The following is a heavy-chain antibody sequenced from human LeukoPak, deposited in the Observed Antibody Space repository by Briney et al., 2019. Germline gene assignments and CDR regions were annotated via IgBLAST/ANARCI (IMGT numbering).Heavy chain of an antibody. CDR2: ISWDGSST. Sequence: GGSLRLSCAASGFTFDDYAMNWVRQAPGKGLEWVSRISWDGSSTGYTDSVKGRFTISRDNSKNSLYLQMNSLRTEDTALYYCAKGPHSGGGACFDIWGQGTMVTVSS. CDR3: AKGPHSGGGACFDI. J-gene: IGHJ3*02. V-gene: IGHV3-43*02. CDR1: GFTFDDYA. D-gene: IGHD1-26*01.